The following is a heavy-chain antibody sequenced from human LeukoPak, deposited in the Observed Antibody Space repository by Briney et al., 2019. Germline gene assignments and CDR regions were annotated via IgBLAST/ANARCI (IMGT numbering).Heavy chain of an antibody. CDR2: INHSGST. CDR1: GGSFSGYY. J-gene: IGHJ4*02. Sequence: PSETLSLTCAVYGGSFSGYYWSWIRQPPGKGLEWIGEINHSGSTNYNPSLKSRVTISVDTSKNQFSLKLSSVTAADTAVYYCARRGRITFGGVIVSRHYDYWGQGTLVTVSS. D-gene: IGHD3-16*02. V-gene: IGHV4-34*01. CDR3: ARRGRITFGGVIVSRHYDY.